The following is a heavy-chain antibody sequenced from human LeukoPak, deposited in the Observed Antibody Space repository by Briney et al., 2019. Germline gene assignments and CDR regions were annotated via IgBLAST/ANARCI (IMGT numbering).Heavy chain of an antibody. Sequence: KPGGSLRLSCAASGFTFSSYSMNWVRQAPGKGLEWVSSISSSSSYIYYADSVKGRFTISRDNAKNSLYLQMNSLRAEDTAVYYCARDPWGYSYGRFDYWGQGTLVTVSS. CDR3: ARDPWGYSYGRFDY. CDR2: ISSSSSYI. CDR1: GFTFSSYS. J-gene: IGHJ4*02. D-gene: IGHD5-18*01. V-gene: IGHV3-21*01.